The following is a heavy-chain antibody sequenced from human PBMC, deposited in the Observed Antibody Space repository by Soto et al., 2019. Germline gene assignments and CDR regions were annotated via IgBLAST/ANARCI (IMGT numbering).Heavy chain of an antibody. CDR3: ARDDVGDIVVVPASINHYYGMDV. V-gene: IGHV1-3*01. J-gene: IGHJ6*02. Sequence: EASVKVSCKASGYTFTSYAMHWVRQAPGQRLEWMGWINAGNGNTKYSQKFQGRVTITRDTSASTAYMELSSLRSEDTAVYYCARDDVGDIVVVPASINHYYGMDVWGQGTTVTVSS. CDR1: GYTFTSYA. CDR2: INAGNGNT. D-gene: IGHD2-2*01.